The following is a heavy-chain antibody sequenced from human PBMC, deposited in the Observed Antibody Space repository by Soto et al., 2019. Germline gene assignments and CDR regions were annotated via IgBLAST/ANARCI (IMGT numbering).Heavy chain of an antibody. Sequence: QVQLQDSCPGLVKPSQTLSLTCTVSGGSISSGGYYWSWIRQHPGKGLEWIGYIYYSGSTYYNPSLKSRDTISVDTTKNHLSLKLSSVTAADTAVYYCARDSSGVPFDDWGQGTLVTVSS. CDR3: ARDSSGVPFDD. CDR1: GGSISSGGYY. CDR2: IYYSGST. J-gene: IGHJ4*02. V-gene: IGHV4-31*03. D-gene: IGHD1-1*01.